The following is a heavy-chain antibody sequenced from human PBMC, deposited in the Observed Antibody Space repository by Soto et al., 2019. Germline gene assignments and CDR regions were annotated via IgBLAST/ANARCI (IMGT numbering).Heavy chain of an antibody. D-gene: IGHD1-26*01. J-gene: IGHJ4*02. CDR1: GFTFSSYS. CDR2: ISSRSKTI. CDR3: AREDIVGTRSFDY. Sequence: GGFLRLSCAASGFTFSSYSMNWVRRAPGKGLEWVSYISSRSKTIYDTDSVKGRFTISRDNAKDSLYLQMNSLRDEDTAVYYCAREDIVGTRSFDYWGQGTLVSVSS. V-gene: IGHV3-48*02.